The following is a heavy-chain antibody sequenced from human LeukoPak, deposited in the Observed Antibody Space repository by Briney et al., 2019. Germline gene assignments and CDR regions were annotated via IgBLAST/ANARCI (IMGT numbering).Heavy chain of an antibody. CDR3: ARAPRFRLVGVPKGPFDP. CDR2: ISSSGSTR. CDR1: GFTFSDYY. V-gene: IGHV3-11*01. J-gene: IGHJ5*02. Sequence: KPGGSLRLSCGASGFTFSDYYMSWIRQAPGKGLEWVSHISSSGSTRYYADSVKGRFTISRDNAKNSLYLQMNSLRAEDTAVYYCARAPRFRLVGVPKGPFDPWGQGTLVTVSS. D-gene: IGHD1-26*01.